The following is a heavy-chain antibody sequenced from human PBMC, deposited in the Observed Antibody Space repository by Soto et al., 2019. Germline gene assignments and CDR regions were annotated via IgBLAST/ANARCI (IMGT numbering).Heavy chain of an antibody. CDR3: ARGRIVVVPAARRIHNWFDP. CDR2: INHSGST. CDR1: GGSFSGYY. J-gene: IGHJ5*02. D-gene: IGHD2-2*01. Sequence: LSLTCAVYGGSFSGYYWSWIRQPPGKGLEWIGEINHSGSTNYNPSLKSRVTISVDTSKNQFSLKLSSVTAADTAVYYCARGRIVVVPAARRIHNWFDPWRQGTLVTVSS. V-gene: IGHV4-34*01.